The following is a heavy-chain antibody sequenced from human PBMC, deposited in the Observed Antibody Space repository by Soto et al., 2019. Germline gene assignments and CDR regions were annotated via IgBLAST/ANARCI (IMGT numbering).Heavy chain of an antibody. D-gene: IGHD3-22*01. J-gene: IGHJ5*02. CDR3: AVSRGYYDTYYNWFDP. V-gene: IGHV2-5*02. Sequence: QITLKESGRTLVKPSQTLTLTCTFSGFSLSTSGVGVGWIRQPPGKALEWLALIYWDDDKRYSPSLKIRLTNTQDSSTNQVVLTMTNMYPVDTATYYCAVSRGYYDTYYNWFDPWGQGTLVTVSS. CDR2: IYWDDDK. CDR1: GFSLSTSGVG.